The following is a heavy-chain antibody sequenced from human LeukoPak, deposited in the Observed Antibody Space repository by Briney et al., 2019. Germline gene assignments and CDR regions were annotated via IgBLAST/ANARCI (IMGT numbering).Heavy chain of an antibody. CDR1: GFTFSSYS. CDR2: ITSSSSYI. V-gene: IGHV3-21*04. D-gene: IGHD2-2*01. Sequence: GGSLRLSCAASGFTFSSYSMNWVRQAPGKGLEWVASITSSSSYIYYADSVTGRFTISRDNSKNTMYLQMNSLRAEDTAVYYCARHQLSSYYGMDVWGQGTTVTVSS. CDR3: ARHQLSSYYGMDV. J-gene: IGHJ6*02.